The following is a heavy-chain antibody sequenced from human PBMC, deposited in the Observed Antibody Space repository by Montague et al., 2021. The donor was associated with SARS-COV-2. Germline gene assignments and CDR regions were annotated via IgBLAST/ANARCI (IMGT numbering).Heavy chain of an antibody. D-gene: IGHD6-19*01. CDR1: GFSLSTSGVG. Sequence: PELVKPTQTLTLTCTFSGFSLSTSGVGVGWIRQPPGKALEWLALIYWDDDKRYSPSLKSRLTITKDTSKNQVVLTMTNMDPVDTATYYCAHRQSRPWLAGGYFDYWGQGTLGTVSS. J-gene: IGHJ4*02. CDR2: IYWDDDK. CDR3: AHRQSRPWLAGGYFDY. V-gene: IGHV2-5*02.